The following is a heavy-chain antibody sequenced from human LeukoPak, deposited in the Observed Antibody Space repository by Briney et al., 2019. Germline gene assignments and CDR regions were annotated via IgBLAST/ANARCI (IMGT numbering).Heavy chain of an antibody. V-gene: IGHV4-39*01. CDR2: IYYSGST. CDR1: GGSISNSSSY. CDR3: ARGVVVVVVAATYYYYYYMDV. J-gene: IGHJ6*03. D-gene: IGHD2-15*01. Sequence: PSETLSLTCTVSGGSISNSSSYWGWIRQPPGKGLEWIGSIYYSGSTYYNPSLKSRVTISVDTSKNQFSLKLSSVTAADTAVYYCARGVVVVVVAATYYYYYYMDVWGKGTTVTVSS.